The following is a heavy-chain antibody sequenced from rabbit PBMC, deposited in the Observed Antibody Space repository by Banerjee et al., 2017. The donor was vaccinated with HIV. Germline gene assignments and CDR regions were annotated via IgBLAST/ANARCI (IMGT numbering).Heavy chain of an antibody. Sequence: QLVESGGGLVQPGGSLKLSCKASGLDFSTYSMSWVRQAPGKGLEWIGYIDPVFGSTYYASWVNGRFTISSHNAQNTLYLQLNSLTAADTATYFCARSGGNDGYGRMLYSNLWGPGTLVTVS. CDR2: IDPVFGST. CDR3: ARSGGNDGYGRMLYSNL. V-gene: IGHV1S7*01. D-gene: IGHD6-1*01. J-gene: IGHJ4*01. CDR1: GLDFSTYS.